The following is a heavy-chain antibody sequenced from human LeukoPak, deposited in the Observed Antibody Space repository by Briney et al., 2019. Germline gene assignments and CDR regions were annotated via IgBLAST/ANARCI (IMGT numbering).Heavy chain of an antibody. CDR1: GGTFSSYA. D-gene: IGHD1-26*01. CDR2: IIPIFGTA. Sequence: ASVKVSCKASGGTFSSYAISWVRQAPGHGLGWMGGIIPIFGTANYAQKFQGRVTITADKSTSTAYMELSSLRSEDTAVYYCACQIEVGATHRGFYYYMDVWGKGTTVTVSS. CDR3: ACQIEVGATHRGFYYYMDV. V-gene: IGHV1-69*06. J-gene: IGHJ6*03.